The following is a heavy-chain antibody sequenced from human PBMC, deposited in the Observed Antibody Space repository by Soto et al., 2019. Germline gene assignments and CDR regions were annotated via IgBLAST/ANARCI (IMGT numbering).Heavy chain of an antibody. J-gene: IGHJ4*02. CDR3: ARGDGLYCGYSYGGSDY. Sequence: QVQLVQSGAEVKKPGASEKVSCKASGYTFTSYDINWVRQATGQGLEWMGWMNPISGNTGYAQKFQGRVSITRNTSISIAYMELSSLRSEDTAVYYCARGDGLYCGYSYGGSDYWGQGTLVTVSS. CDR2: MNPISGNT. CDR1: GYTFTSYD. D-gene: IGHD5-18*01. V-gene: IGHV1-8*01.